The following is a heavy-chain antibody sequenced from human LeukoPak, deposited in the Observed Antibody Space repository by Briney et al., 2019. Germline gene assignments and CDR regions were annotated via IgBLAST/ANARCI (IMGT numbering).Heavy chain of an antibody. CDR2: MNPNSGNT. V-gene: IGHV1-8*01. CDR1: GYTFTSYD. CDR3: ARDHCSSTSCYIWFDP. Sequence: GASVKVSCKASGYTFTSYDINWVRQATGQGLEWMGWMNPNSGNTGYAQKFQGRVTMTRNTSISTAYMELSSLRSEDTAVYYCARDHCSSTSCYIWFDPWGQGTLVTVSS. D-gene: IGHD2-2*02. J-gene: IGHJ5*02.